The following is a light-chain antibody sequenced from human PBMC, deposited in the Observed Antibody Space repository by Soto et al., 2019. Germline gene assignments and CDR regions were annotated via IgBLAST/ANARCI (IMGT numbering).Light chain of an antibody. Sequence: DVQRTQSPSSLSASVGDRVTITCRASQDIKRYLTWYQQKPGKAPKLLISAAFNLQGGVPSRFSGGVAVTDGTIIISSLKKEDGSTYDGQQRYTIPWTFGQGTKVDIK. V-gene: IGKV1-39*01. CDR3: QQRYTIPWT. CDR2: AAF. J-gene: IGKJ1*01. CDR1: QDIKRY.